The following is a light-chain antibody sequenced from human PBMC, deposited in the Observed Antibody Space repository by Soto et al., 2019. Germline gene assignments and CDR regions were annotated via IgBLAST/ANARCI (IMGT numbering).Light chain of an antibody. V-gene: IGKV3-15*01. J-gene: IGKJ5*01. CDR3: QQYKSWPIT. Sequence: EIVMTQSPATLSVSPGERATLSCRASQSVTNKLAWYQQKPGQSPRLLIFAASTRATGIPATFSGSGSGTEFTLTINSLQSEDFAVYYCQQYKSWPITFGQGTRLE. CDR1: QSVTNK. CDR2: AAS.